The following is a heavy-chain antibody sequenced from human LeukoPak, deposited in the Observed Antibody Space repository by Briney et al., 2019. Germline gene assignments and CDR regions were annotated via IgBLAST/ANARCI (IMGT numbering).Heavy chain of an antibody. CDR3: ARVAPESDILTGLSDY. V-gene: IGHV1-18*01. CDR2: ISAYNGNT. D-gene: IGHD3-9*01. Sequence: ASVKVSCKASGYTFTSYGISWVRQAPGQGLEWMGWISAYNGNTNYAQKLQGRVTMTTDTSTSTAYMELRSPRSDDTAVYYCARVAPESDILTGLSDYWGQGTLVTVSS. CDR1: GYTFTSYG. J-gene: IGHJ4*02.